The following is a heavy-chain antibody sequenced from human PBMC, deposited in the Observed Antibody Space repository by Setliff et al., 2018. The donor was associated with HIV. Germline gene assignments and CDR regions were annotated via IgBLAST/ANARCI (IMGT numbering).Heavy chain of an antibody. J-gene: IGHJ4*02. CDR1: GYTFTDYY. CDR3: ATFPFRLVAISVNSHFDK. D-gene: IGHD2-21*01. Sequence: ASVKVSCKASGYTFTDYYMHWVQQAPGKGLEWMGRVEPQHGETIFAGKFQGRVTIIADTSMDTVFMEMNNLRSEDTAFYYCATFPFRLVAISVNSHFDKWGQGTLVTVSS. V-gene: IGHV1-69-2*01. CDR2: VEPQHGET.